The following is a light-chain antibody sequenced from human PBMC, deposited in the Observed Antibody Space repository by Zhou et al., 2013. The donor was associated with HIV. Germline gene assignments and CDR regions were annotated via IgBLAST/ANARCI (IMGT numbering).Light chain of an antibody. CDR3: QHTFTTPIT. CDR1: EDIRIY. CDR2: DAS. V-gene: IGKV1-39*01. Sequence: DIQMTQSPSSLSASVGDRVTITCQATEDIRIYLSWYQQQPGKAPKLLMYDASKLETGVPSRFSGSGSGTEFTLTISGLQPEDFATYYCQHTFTTPITFGGGTRVEIK. J-gene: IGKJ4*01.